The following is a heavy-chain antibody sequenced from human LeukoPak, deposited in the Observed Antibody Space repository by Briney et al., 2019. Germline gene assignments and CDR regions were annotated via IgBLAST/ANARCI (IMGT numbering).Heavy chain of an antibody. Sequence: GGSLRLSCAASGFTFDDYTMHWVRHAPGKGLEWVSLISWNGAGTYYADSVKGRFTISRDNSKNSLYLQMNSLRTEDTALYYCAKGGGMIRSSRFDYWGQGTLVTVSS. J-gene: IGHJ4*02. CDR3: AKGGGMIRSSRFDY. V-gene: IGHV3-43*01. D-gene: IGHD3-10*01. CDR2: ISWNGAGT. CDR1: GFTFDDYT.